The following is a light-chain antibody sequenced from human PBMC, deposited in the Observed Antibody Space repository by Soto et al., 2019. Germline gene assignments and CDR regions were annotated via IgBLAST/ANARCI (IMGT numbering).Light chain of an antibody. CDR1: QSVSSY. CDR2: GAS. CDR3: QQYNDRPPIT. V-gene: IGKV3-15*01. Sequence: EIVLTQSPATLSLSPGARAPLSCRASQSVSSYLAWYQQNPGQAPRLLIYGASTRATGIPARFSGSGSGTEFTLTISSLQSEDFAVYYCQQYNDRPPITFGQGTRLEIK. J-gene: IGKJ5*01.